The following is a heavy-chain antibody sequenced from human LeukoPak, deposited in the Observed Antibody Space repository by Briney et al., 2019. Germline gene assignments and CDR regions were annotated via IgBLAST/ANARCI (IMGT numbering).Heavy chain of an antibody. CDR3: AQTYYDFWSGYYSRPYYFDY. CDR2: ISWNDDK. CDR1: GFSLSTNGVG. Sequence: SGPTLVKPTQTLTLTCTFSGFSLSTNGVGVGWIRQPPGKALEWLALISWNDDKRYSPSLKSRLTITKDTSKNQVVLTMTNMDPVDTATYHCAQTYYDFWSGYYSRPYYFDYWGQRTLVTVSS. D-gene: IGHD3-3*01. V-gene: IGHV2-5*01. J-gene: IGHJ4*02.